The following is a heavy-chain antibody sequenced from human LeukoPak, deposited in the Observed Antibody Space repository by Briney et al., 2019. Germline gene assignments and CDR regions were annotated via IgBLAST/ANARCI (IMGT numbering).Heavy chain of an antibody. CDR3: ARDFVAFYYDSSGYTDKLDY. Sequence: LAGRSLRLSCAASGFTFSSYGMHWVRQAPGKGLEWVAVIWYDGSNKYYADSVKGRFTISRDNSKNTLYLQMNSLRAEDTAVYYCARDFVAFYYDSSGYTDKLDYWGQGTLVTVSS. D-gene: IGHD3-22*01. CDR2: IWYDGSNK. CDR1: GFTFSSYG. V-gene: IGHV3-33*01. J-gene: IGHJ4*02.